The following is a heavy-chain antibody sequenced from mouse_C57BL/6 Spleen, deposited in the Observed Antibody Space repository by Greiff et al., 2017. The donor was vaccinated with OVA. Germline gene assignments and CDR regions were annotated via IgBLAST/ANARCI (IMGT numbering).Heavy chain of an antibody. CDR1: GYTFTSYW. CDR2: IDPSDSYT. V-gene: IGHV1-50*01. CDR3: ARDDPAWFAY. J-gene: IGHJ3*01. Sequence: QVQLQQSGAELVKPGASVTLSCKASGYTFTSYWMQWVKQRPGQGLEWIGEIDPSDSYTNYNQKFKGKATLTVDTSSSTAYLQLSSLTSEDSAVYYCARDDPAWFAYWGQGTLVTVSA.